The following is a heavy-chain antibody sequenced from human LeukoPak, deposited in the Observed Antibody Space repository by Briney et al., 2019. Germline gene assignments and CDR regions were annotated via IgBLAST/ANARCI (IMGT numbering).Heavy chain of an antibody. CDR3: AGDPPAVTANTYG. J-gene: IGHJ4*02. V-gene: IGHV3-66*01. CDR1: GLTVSNNY. D-gene: IGHD5-18*01. CDR2: IYSGGTT. Sequence: GGSLRLSCAASGLTVSNNYMNWVCQAPGKGLEWVSLIYSGGTTYYADSVKGRFTISRDGSKNTLYLQMNSLRVEDTAVYYCAGDPPAVTANTYGWGQGTLVTVSS.